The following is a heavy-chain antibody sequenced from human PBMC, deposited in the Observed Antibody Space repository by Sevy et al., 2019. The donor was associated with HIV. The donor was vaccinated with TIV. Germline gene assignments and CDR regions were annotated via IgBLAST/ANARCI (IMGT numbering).Heavy chain of an antibody. CDR3: AKGIAASRYYFDS. CDR2: IWYDGDNK. V-gene: IGHV3-33*06. CDR1: GFTFSRYG. Sequence: GGSLRLSCAASGFTFSRYGMHWVRQTPGKGMEWVAGIWYDGDNKDYSDYGKGRFTISRDNSKNTVYLHMSSLRVEDTATYYCAKGIAASRYYFDSWGQGTLVTVSS. D-gene: IGHD6-6*01. J-gene: IGHJ4*02.